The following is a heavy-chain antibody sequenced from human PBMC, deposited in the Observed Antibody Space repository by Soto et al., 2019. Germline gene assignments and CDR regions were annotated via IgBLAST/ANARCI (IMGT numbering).Heavy chain of an antibody. CDR2: INHSGST. CDR1: GGSFSGYY. V-gene: IGHV4-34*01. Sequence: SETLSLTCAVYGGSFSGYYWSWIRQPPGKGLEWIGEINHSGSTNYNPSLKSRVTISVDTSKNQFSLKLSSVTAADTAVYYCARGGLRFLRPNWFDPWGQGTLVTVSS. J-gene: IGHJ5*02. CDR3: ARGGLRFLRPNWFDP. D-gene: IGHD3-3*01.